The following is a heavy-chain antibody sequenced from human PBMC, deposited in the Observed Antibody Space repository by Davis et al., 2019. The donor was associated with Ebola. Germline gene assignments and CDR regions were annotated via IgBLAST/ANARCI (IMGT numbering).Heavy chain of an antibody. CDR1: GSTFTSFH. CDR2: IYPGDSDT. J-gene: IGHJ3*01. CDR3: ARGLSLGRTFDV. V-gene: IGHV5-51*01. Sequence: KVSCKASGSTFTSFHMHWVRQTPGQGLEWMGIIYPGDSDTRYSPSFQGQVTISADKSISTAYLQWNSLKASDTAMYYCARGLSLGRTFDVWSQGTMVTVSS. D-gene: IGHD3/OR15-3a*01.